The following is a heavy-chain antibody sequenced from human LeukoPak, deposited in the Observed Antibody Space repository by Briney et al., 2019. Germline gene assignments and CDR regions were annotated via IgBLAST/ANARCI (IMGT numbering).Heavy chain of an antibody. CDR1: VYTFTTYW. CDR2: IYPDDSYT. V-gene: IGHV5-51*01. D-gene: IGHD3-10*01. CDR3: ARLGGDTYYFGSASYPNWYFDL. J-gene: IGHJ2*01. Sequence: GESLKISCQASVYTFTTYWIGWVRQMPGKGLECMGIIYPDDSYTTYSPSFQGQVTISADKSFSTAYLQWSSLKASDTAIYYCARLGGDTYYFGSASYPNWYFDLWGRGTLVTVSS.